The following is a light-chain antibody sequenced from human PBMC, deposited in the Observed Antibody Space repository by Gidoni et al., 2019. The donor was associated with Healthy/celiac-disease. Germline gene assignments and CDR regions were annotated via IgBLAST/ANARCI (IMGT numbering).Light chain of an antibody. CDR3: QQYNNWPPLT. Sequence: ERVMTQSPATLSVSPGERATLSCRASQSVRSNLAWYQQKPGQAPRLLIYGASTRATGTPARVSGSGSGTEFTLTISSLQSEDFAVYYCQQYNNWPPLTFGGGTKVEIK. J-gene: IGKJ4*01. CDR2: GAS. V-gene: IGKV3-15*01. CDR1: QSVRSN.